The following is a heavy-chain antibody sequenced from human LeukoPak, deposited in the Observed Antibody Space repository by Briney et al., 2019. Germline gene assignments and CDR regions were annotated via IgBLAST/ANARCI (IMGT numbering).Heavy chain of an antibody. V-gene: IGHV3-23*01. CDR1: GFTFSNYG. Sequence: GGSLRLSCAASGFTFSNYGLSWVRQAPGKGLELGSGIGSSGSTTYYADSVKGRFTISRDNSKNTLYLHMNSMRAEDTAVYYCAKLGGGVTVTGLRYFDYWGQGTLVTVSS. CDR3: AKLGGGVTVTGLRYFDY. CDR2: IGSSGSTT. J-gene: IGHJ4*02. D-gene: IGHD6-19*01.